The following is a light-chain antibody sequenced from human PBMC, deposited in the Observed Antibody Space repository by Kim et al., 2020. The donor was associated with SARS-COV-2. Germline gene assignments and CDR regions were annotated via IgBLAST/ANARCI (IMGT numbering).Light chain of an antibody. CDR2: DVT. J-gene: IGLJ1*01. V-gene: IGLV2-11*03. Sequence: SVTISCTGTSNDIGRYNYVSWYQQHPGRVPKLLIYDVTNRPSGVPDRFSGSKSGNTASLTVSGLQAEDEADYYCCSYAGTYTFYVFGTGTKVTVL. CDR1: SNDIGRYNY. CDR3: CSYAGTYTFYV.